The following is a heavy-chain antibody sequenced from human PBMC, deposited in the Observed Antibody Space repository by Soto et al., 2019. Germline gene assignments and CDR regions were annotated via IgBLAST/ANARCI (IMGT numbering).Heavy chain of an antibody. CDR2: INAGNGNT. J-gene: IGHJ4*02. V-gene: IGHV1-3*01. CDR3: ARAGAGIKSSSSGGHFDY. D-gene: IGHD6-6*01. CDR1: GYTFTSYA. Sequence: ASVKVSCKASGYTFTSYAMHWVRQAPGQRLEWMGWINAGNGNTKYSQKFQGRVTITRDTSASTAYMELSSLRSEDTAVYYCARAGAGIKSSSSGGHFDYWGQGSLVTVSS.